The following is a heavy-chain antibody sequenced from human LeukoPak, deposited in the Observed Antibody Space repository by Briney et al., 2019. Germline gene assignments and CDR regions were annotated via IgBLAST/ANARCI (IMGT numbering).Heavy chain of an antibody. D-gene: IGHD2-2*01. Sequence: PSETLSLTCAVYGGSFSGYYWSWIRQPPGKGLEWIGEINHSGSTNYNPSLKSRATISVDTSKNQFSLKLSSVTAADTAVYYCERGPFYCSSTSRYLGYNWYFDLWGRGTLVTVSS. CDR3: ERGPFYCSSTSRYLGYNWYFDL. J-gene: IGHJ2*01. CDR2: INHSGST. V-gene: IGHV4-34*01. CDR1: GGSFSGYY.